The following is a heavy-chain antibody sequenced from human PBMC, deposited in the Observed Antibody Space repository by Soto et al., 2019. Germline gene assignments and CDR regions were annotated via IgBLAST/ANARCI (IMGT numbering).Heavy chain of an antibody. J-gene: IGHJ5*02. Sequence: ASVKVSCKASGGTPSNSAISWVRQAPGQGLEWMGWINPNSGGTKSAEKFQGRVTMTRDTSISTAYMELSRLTSDDTAVYYCARDNSQNYGTPAASSWFHPWGQGTPVTVSS. CDR1: GGTPSNSA. V-gene: IGHV1-2*02. CDR3: ARDNSQNYGTPAASSWFHP. CDR2: INPNSGGT. D-gene: IGHD2-15*01.